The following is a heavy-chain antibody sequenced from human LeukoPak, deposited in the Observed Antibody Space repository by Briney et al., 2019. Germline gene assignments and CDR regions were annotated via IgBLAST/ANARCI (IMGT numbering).Heavy chain of an antibody. CDR2: ISAYNGNT. V-gene: IGHV1-18*01. CDR1: GYTFTSYG. CDR3: ARDLLVAGTFDY. D-gene: IGHD6-19*01. Sequence: ASVKVSCKASGYTFTSYGISWVRQAPGQGLEWMGWISAYNGNTNYAQKLQGRVTMTTDTSTSTAYMELRSLRSDDTAVYCCARDLLVAGTFDYWGQGTLVTVSS. J-gene: IGHJ4*02.